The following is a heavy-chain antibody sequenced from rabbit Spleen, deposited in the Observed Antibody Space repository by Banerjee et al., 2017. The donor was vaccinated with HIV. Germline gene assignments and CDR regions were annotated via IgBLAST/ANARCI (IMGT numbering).Heavy chain of an antibody. J-gene: IGHJ6*01. CDR3: ARDTGSSFSTYGMDL. V-gene: IGHV1S40*01. Sequence: QSLEESGGGLVQPEGSLTLTCKASGIDFSSYYYMCCVRQAPGKGLEWIACIYAGSSGSTYYASWAKGRFTISKTSSTTVTLQMTSLTAADTATYFCARDTGSSFSTYGMDLWGPGTLVTVS. CDR2: IYAGSSGST. CDR1: GIDFSSYYY. D-gene: IGHD8-1*01.